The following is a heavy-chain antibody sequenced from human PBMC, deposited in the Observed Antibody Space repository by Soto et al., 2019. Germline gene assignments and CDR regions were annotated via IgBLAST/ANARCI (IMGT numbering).Heavy chain of an antibody. J-gene: IGHJ4*02. CDR1: GFTFSSHG. V-gene: IGHV3-30*18. D-gene: IGHD5-12*01. CDR2: ISYDGSNK. Sequence: GGSLRLSCVASGFTFSSHGMHWVRQAPGKGPEWVAVISYDGSNKYYADSVKGRFTISRDDSKNTLYLQMNNLRAEDTAVYYCAKAEGRDGYTCLDYWGQGTLVTVSS. CDR3: AKAEGRDGYTCLDY.